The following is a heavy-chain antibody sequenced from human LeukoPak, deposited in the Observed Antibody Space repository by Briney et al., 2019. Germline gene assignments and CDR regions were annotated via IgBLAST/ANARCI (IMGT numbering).Heavy chain of an antibody. V-gene: IGHV4-4*09. D-gene: IGHD6-19*01. J-gene: IGHJ4*02. Sequence: SETLPLTCTVSGVSITTYYWSWIRQPPGKGLEWIGYIYHSGNTNYSPSLESRVTMSVDESKNQFSLRVHFVSAADTAVYYCASTRRAAVAGRFDSWGQGTLVTVSS. CDR3: ASTRRAAVAGRFDS. CDR2: IYHSGNT. CDR1: GVSITTYY.